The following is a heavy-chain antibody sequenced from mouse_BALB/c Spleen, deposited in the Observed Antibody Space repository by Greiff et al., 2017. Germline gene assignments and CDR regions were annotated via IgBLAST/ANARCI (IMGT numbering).Heavy chain of an antibody. Sequence: EVQLVESGPELVKPGASVKMSCKASGYTFTSYVMHWVKQKPGQGLEWIGYINPYNDGTKYNEKFKGKATLTSDKSSSTAYMELSSLTSEDSAVYYCASPMMSYAMDYWGQGTSVTVSS. CDR3: ASPMMSYAMDY. CDR1: GYTFTSYV. D-gene: IGHD2-3*01. V-gene: IGHV1-14*01. J-gene: IGHJ4*01. CDR2: INPYNDGT.